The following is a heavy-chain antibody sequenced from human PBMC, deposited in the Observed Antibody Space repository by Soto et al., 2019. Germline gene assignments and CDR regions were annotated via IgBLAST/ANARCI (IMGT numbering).Heavy chain of an antibody. J-gene: IGHJ5*02. CDR2: IYYSGST. CDR1: GGSISSYY. CDR3: AREGRYYDILTGHYRTNWFDP. Sequence: SETLSLTCTVSGGSISSYYWSWIRQPPGKGLEWIGYIYYSGSTNYNPSLKSRVTISVDASKNQFSLKRSSVTAADTAVYYCAREGRYYDILTGHYRTNWFDPWGQGTLVTVSS. D-gene: IGHD3-9*01. V-gene: IGHV4-59*01.